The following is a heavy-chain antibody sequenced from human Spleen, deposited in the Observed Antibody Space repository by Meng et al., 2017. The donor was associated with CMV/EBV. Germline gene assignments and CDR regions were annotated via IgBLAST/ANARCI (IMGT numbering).Heavy chain of an antibody. CDR2: INWNGGST. V-gene: IGHV3-20*04. CDR1: GFTFDDYG. CDR3: ARLPVDSSFFMQEFYFDY. D-gene: IGHD2/OR15-2a*01. J-gene: IGHJ4*02. Sequence: GESLKISCAASGFTFDDYGMSWVRQAPGKGLEWVSGINWNGGSTGYADSVKGRFTISRDNAKNSLYLQMNSLRAEDTALYYCARLPVDSSFFMQEFYFDYWGQGTLVTVSS.